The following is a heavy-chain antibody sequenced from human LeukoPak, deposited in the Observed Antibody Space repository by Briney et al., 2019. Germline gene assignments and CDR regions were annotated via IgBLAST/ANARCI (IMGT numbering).Heavy chain of an antibody. CDR2: FDPEDGET. J-gene: IGHJ3*02. CDR3: ARANKITGTTGRAFDI. V-gene: IGHV1-24*01. CDR1: GYTLTEMS. Sequence: ASVKVSCKVSGYTLTEMSIHWVRQAPGGALEWMGGFDPEDGETVYAQKFQGRVTITADELTTTFYMELSSLRSEDTAVYYCARANKITGTTGRAFDIWGPGTMVTVSS. D-gene: IGHD1-20*01.